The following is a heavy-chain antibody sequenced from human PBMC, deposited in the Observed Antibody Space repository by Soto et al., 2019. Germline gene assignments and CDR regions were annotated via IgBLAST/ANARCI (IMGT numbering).Heavy chain of an antibody. CDR2: IYHSGST. J-gene: IGHJ4*02. Sequence: QLQLQESGSGLVKPSQTLSLTCAVSGGSISSGGYSWSWIRQPPGKGLECIGYIYHSGSTYYNPSLQSRVTISVDRSTNQFPLKLTSVTAADTSVYYCARAMTTVATFHYWGQATLVTVSS. CDR1: GGSISSGGYS. V-gene: IGHV4-30-2*01. CDR3: ARAMTTVATFHY. D-gene: IGHD4-17*01.